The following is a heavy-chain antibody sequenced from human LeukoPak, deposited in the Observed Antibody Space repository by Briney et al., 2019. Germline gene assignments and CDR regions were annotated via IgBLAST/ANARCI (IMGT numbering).Heavy chain of an antibody. CDR1: GFSFMNAW. J-gene: IGHJ4*02. CDR2: IKSNADGGTP. Sequence: GGSLRLSCAAPGFSFMNAWMIWVRQAPGKGLEWVGRIKSNADGGTPDYAAPARGRFTISRYDSKNTLYLQMNSLKTEDTAVYYCTTFYHEYSPYWGRGTLVTVSS. V-gene: IGHV3-15*01. D-gene: IGHD2/OR15-2a*01. CDR3: TTFYHEYSPY.